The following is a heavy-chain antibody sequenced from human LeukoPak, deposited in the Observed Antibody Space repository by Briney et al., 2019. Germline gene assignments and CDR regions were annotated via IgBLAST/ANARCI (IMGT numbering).Heavy chain of an antibody. V-gene: IGHV4-4*02. CDR2: IYHSGST. J-gene: IGHJ4*02. CDR3: ARALRYFDWLNSYYFDY. Sequence: GSLRLSCAASGFTFDDYGMSWVRQPPGKGLEWIGEIYHSGSTNYNPSLKSRVTISVDKSKNQFSLKLSSVTAADTAVYYCARALRYFDWLNSYYFDYWGQGTLVTVSS. CDR1: GFTFDDYG. D-gene: IGHD3-9*01.